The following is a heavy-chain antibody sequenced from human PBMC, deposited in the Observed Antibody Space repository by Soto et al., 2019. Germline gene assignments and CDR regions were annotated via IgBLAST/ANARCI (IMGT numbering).Heavy chain of an antibody. CDR1: GFTFSSYW. Sequence: VGSLRLSCVGSGFTFSSYWMGWVRQTPGKGLEWVATIKADGTEKYYVDSVKGRFTFSRDNAKTSVYLEMNSLRAEDTAVYYCVTAVRGYNANGDLWGQGTTVTVSS. CDR2: IKADGTEK. CDR3: VTAVRGYNANGDL. V-gene: IGHV3-7*03. D-gene: IGHD1-20*01. J-gene: IGHJ6*02.